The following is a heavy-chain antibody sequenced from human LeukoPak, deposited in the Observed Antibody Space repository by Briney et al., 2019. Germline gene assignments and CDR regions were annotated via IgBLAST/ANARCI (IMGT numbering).Heavy chain of an antibody. CDR3: ARDLTGDAYFDY. Sequence: EGSLRLSCVVSGFTVSSNYMSWVRQAPGRGLQWVSVLYSGGSTYYADSVKGRFTISRDNSKNTLYLQMNSLRAEDTAVYYCARDLTGDAYFDYWGQGTLVTVSS. CDR2: LYSGGST. CDR1: GFTVSSNY. D-gene: IGHD7-27*01. J-gene: IGHJ4*02. V-gene: IGHV3-66*01.